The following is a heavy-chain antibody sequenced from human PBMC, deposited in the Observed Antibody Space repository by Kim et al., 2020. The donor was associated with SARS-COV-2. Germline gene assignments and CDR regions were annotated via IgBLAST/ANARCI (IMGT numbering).Heavy chain of an antibody. CDR3: ARGWDMDV. V-gene: IGHV3-74*01. J-gene: IGHJ6*02. CDR1: GITFRNYW. CDR2: INRDSSIK. D-gene: IGHD6-19*01. Sequence: GGSLRLSCAASGITFRNYWMHWVRRAPGKGLVWVSSINRDSSIKGYADSVQGRFTISRDNAKNTVYLQMSSLRAEDTAVYYCARGWDMDVWGQGTTVTVS.